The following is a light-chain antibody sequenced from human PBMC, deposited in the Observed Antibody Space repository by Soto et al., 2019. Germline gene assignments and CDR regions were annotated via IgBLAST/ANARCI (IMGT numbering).Light chain of an antibody. CDR3: QSYYSSLSGWV. J-gene: IGLJ3*02. CDR1: SSNIGAGYD. CDR2: GNS. V-gene: IGLV1-40*01. Sequence: QSVLTQPPSVSGAPGQRVTISCTGSSSNIGAGYDVHWYQQLPGTAPKLLIYGNSNRPSGVPERFSGSKSGTSASLAITGLQAEDEADYYCQSYYSSLSGWVFGGGTKLTVL.